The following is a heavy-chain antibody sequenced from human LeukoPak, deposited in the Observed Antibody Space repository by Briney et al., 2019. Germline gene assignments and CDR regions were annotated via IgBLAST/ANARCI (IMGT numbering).Heavy chain of an antibody. D-gene: IGHD3-16*02. CDR2: IRYDGSNK. CDR1: GFTFSSYG. CDR3: AKDLGELSFTQTFDY. J-gene: IGHJ4*02. V-gene: IGHV3-30*02. Sequence: PGGSLRLSCAASGFTFSSYGMHWVRQAPGKGLEWVAFIRYDGSNKYYADSVKGRFTISRDNSKNTLYLQMNSLRAEDTAVYYCAKDLGELSFTQTFDYWGQGTLVTVSS.